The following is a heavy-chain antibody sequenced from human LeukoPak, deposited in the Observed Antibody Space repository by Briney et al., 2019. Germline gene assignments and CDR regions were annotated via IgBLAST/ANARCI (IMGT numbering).Heavy chain of an antibody. J-gene: IGHJ5*02. CDR3: ATLIRRAAAGIGWFDP. V-gene: IGHV1-24*01. D-gene: IGHD6-13*01. CDR2: FDPEDGET. CDR1: GYTLTELS. Sequence: ASVKVSCKVSGYTLTELSMHWVRQAPGKGLEWMGGFDPEDGETIYAQKFQGRVTMTEDTSTDTAYMELSSLRSEDTAVCYCATLIRRAAAGIGWFDPWGQGTLVTVSS.